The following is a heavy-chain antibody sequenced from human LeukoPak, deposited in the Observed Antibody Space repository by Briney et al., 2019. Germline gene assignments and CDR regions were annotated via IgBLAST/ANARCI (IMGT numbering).Heavy chain of an antibody. Sequence: PSETLSLTCAVSGGSISSSNWWSWVRQPPGKGLEWIGEIYHSGSTNYNPSLKSRVTISVDTSKTQFSLNLSSVTAADTAVYYCARHGAADVFAYWGQGTLVTVSS. D-gene: IGHD6-13*01. CDR1: GGSISSSNW. V-gene: IGHV4-4*02. CDR2: IYHSGST. J-gene: IGHJ4*02. CDR3: ARHGAADVFAY.